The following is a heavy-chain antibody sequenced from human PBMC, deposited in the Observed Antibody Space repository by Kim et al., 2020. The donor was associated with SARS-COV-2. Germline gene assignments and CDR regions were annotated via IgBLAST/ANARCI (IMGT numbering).Heavy chain of an antibody. V-gene: IGHV3-23*01. D-gene: IGHD3-10*01. CDR2: ISNSGGST. Sequence: GGSLRLSCAASGFTFNSYAMNWVRQAPGKGLEWVSVISNSGGSTYYADAVKGRFTISRDNSKNTLYLQMNSLRAEDTAVYYCAKDLHGSGSKVYGMDVWGQGTTVTVSS. J-gene: IGHJ6*02. CDR3: AKDLHGSGSKVYGMDV. CDR1: GFTFNSYA.